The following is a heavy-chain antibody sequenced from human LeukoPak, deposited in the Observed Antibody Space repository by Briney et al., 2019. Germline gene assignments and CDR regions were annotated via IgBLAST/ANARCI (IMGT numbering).Heavy chain of an antibody. D-gene: IGHD3-22*01. V-gene: IGHV4-59*08. CDR3: ARVPSYDTYEGNAFDI. CDR1: GGSISSDY. CDR2: IHYSGST. J-gene: IGHJ3*02. Sequence: SETLSLTCTVSGGSISSDYWSWIRQPPGKGLEWIGYIHYSGSTYYNPSLKSRVTISVDTSKNQFSLKLSSVTAADTAVYYCARVPSYDTYEGNAFDIWGQGTMVTVSS.